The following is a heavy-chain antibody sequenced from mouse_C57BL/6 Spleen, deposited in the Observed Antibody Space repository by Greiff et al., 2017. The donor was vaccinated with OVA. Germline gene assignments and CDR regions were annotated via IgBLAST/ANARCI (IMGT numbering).Heavy chain of an antibody. J-gene: IGHJ3*01. CDR1: GYTFTSYW. CDR3: TRSGYYDYDTSFAY. Sequence: QVQLKESGAELVKPGASVKLSCKASGYTFTSYWMHWVKQRPGRGLEWIGRIDPNSGGTKYNEKFKSKATLTVDKPSSTAYMQLSSLTSEDSAVYYCTRSGYYDYDTSFAYWGQGTLVTVSA. D-gene: IGHD2-4*01. V-gene: IGHV1-72*01. CDR2: IDPNSGGT.